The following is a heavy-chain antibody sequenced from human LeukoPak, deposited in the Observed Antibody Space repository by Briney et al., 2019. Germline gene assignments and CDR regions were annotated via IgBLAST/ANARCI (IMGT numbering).Heavy chain of an antibody. Sequence: PGGSLRLSCAASGFTLSNVWMSWVRQAPGKGLEWVGRIKSKTDGGTTDYAAPVKGRFTISRDESENMIYLEMNSLKIEDTAVYYCTTPRGIPNWGQGTLVTVSS. D-gene: IGHD2-21*01. V-gene: IGHV3-15*07. CDR3: TTPRGIPN. CDR2: IKSKTDGGTT. CDR1: GFTLSNVW. J-gene: IGHJ4*02.